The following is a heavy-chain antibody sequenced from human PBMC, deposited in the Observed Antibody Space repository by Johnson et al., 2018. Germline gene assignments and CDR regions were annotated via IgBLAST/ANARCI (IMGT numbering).Heavy chain of an antibody. CDR2: ISYDGSNK. V-gene: IGHV3-30*18. CDR1: GFTFSSYG. J-gene: IGHJ3*02. Sequence: QVQLVESGGGVVQPGRSLRLSCAASGFTFSSYGMHWVRQAPGKGLEGVAVISYDGSNKYYADSVKGRFTISRDNSKNTLARQMNSLRAEDTAVDYCAKARYSSSSDDAFDIWVQGTMVTVSS. D-gene: IGHD6-13*01. CDR3: AKARYSSSSDDAFDI.